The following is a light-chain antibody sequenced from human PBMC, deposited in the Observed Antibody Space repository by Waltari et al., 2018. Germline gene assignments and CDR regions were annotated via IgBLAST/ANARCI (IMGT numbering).Light chain of an antibody. Sequence: DIVMTQSPDSLAASLGARATINCKSRLSVLNKSKNKNYLAWYQQKPGQPPKLLIYWASTRDFGVPDRFSGSGSGTDFTLTISSLQAEDVAVYYCHQYYTSPRTFGQGTKVEI. CDR3: HQYYTSPRT. CDR1: LSVLNKSKNKNY. J-gene: IGKJ1*01. V-gene: IGKV4-1*01. CDR2: WAS.